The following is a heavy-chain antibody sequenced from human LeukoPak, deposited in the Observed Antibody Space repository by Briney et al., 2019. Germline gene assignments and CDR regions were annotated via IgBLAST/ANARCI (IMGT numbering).Heavy chain of an antibody. CDR1: GFTFSNSW. CDR3: AKGYYYDSTGYYPVDY. D-gene: IGHD3-22*01. Sequence: TGGSLRLSCAASGFTFSNSWMSWIRQAPGQGLEWVANIKQDGSEKYYVDSVKGRFTISRDNARNSLYLQMNSLRAEDTAVYYCAKGYYYDSTGYYPVDYWGQGALVTVSS. J-gene: IGHJ4*02. V-gene: IGHV3-7*05. CDR2: IKQDGSEK.